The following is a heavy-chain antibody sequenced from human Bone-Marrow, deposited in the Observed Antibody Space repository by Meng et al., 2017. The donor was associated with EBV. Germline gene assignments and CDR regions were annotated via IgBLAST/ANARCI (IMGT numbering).Heavy chain of an antibody. Sequence: PPQGSGPGLGKPSETLSLPCTVSGGSIRSSSYYWGWIRQPPGKGLEWIGSIYYSGSTYYNPSLKSRVTISVDTSKNQFSLKLSSVTAADTAVYYCARHFWSGYLNWFDPWGQGTLVTVSS. D-gene: IGHD3-3*01. J-gene: IGHJ5*02. CDR1: GGSIRSSSYY. CDR3: ARHFWSGYLNWFDP. V-gene: IGHV4-39*01. CDR2: IYYSGST.